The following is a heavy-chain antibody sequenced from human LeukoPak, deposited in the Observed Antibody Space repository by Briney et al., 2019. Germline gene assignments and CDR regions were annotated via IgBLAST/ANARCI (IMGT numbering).Heavy chain of an antibody. D-gene: IGHD3-10*01. V-gene: IGHV3-30*18. CDR2: ISYDGSNK. CDR1: GFTFSSYG. J-gene: IGHJ4*02. CDR3: AKDPHPVMVRGVIDY. Sequence: GRSLRLSCAASGFTFSSYGMHWVRQAPGKGLEWVAVISYDGSNKYYADSVKGRFTISRDNSKNTLYLQMNSLRAEDTAVYYCAKDPHPVMVRGVIDYWGQGTLVTISS.